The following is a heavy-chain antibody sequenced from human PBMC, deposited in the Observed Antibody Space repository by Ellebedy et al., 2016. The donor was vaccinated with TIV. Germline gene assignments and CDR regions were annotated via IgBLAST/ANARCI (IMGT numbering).Heavy chain of an antibody. J-gene: IGHJ5*02. D-gene: IGHD2-21*01. V-gene: IGHV4-30-4*01. Sequence: SETLSLTCTVSGGSISSGDYYWSWIRQPPGTGLEWIRYIYYSGSTYYNPSLKSRLSLSMDTSKKQFSRKLSSVTAADTAVYYCAKSGGDWSGWFDPWGQGTLVTVSS. CDR3: AKSGGDWSGWFDP. CDR2: IYYSGST. CDR1: GGSISSGDYY.